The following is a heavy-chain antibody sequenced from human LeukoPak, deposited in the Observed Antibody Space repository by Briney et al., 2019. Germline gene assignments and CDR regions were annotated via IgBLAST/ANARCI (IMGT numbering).Heavy chain of an antibody. CDR1: GFSLSTSGVG. Sequence: ESGPTLVKPTQTLTLTFTFSGFSLSTSGVGVGWIRQPPGKALEWLALIYWDDYKPYSPSPKSRRTSTKDTSKNQVVLPMLKMDHVDTCTCYCVRGPLGQAEFDPWGQGTLVTVSS. V-gene: IGHV2-5*04. J-gene: IGHJ5*02. CDR3: VRGPLGQAEFDP. D-gene: IGHD3-16*01. CDR2: IYWDDYK.